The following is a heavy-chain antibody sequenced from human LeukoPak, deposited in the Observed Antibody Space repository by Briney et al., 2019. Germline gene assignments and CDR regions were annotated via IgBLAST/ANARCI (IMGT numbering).Heavy chain of an antibody. V-gene: IGHV3-74*01. J-gene: IGHJ4*02. Sequence: GGSLRLSCAASGNYWMHWVRQAPGKGLVWVSHINSDGSWTSYADSVKGRSTISKDNAKNTVYLQMNSLRAEDTAVYYCARDGGYDFWSGYYQDYWGQGTLVTVSS. CDR3: ARDGGYDFWSGYYQDY. CDR2: INSDGSWT. D-gene: IGHD3-3*01. CDR1: GNYW.